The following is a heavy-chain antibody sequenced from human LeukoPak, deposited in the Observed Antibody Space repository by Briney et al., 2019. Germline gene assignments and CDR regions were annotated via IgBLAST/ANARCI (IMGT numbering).Heavy chain of an antibody. J-gene: IGHJ3*02. V-gene: IGHV3-30*02. D-gene: IGHD6-13*01. CDR2: IRYDGSNK. Sequence: GGSLRLSCAASGFTFSSYGMHWVRQAPGKGLEWVAFIRYDGSNKYYADSVKGRFTISRDNSKNTLYLQMNSLRAEDTAVYYCAKAEPGIAAAGEDAFDIWDQGTMVTVSS. CDR1: GFTFSSYG. CDR3: AKAEPGIAAAGEDAFDI.